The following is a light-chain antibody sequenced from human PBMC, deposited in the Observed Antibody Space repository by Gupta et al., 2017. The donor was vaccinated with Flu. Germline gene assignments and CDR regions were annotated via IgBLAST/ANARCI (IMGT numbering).Light chain of an antibody. Sequence: QSLLTQPPSLSGTPGQRVTISCSGSSSNIGSNTVNWYQQLPGTAPKLLIYSNNQRPSGVPDRFSGSKSGTSASLAISGLQSEDEADYYCAAWDDSLNGPVFGGGTKLTVL. CDR2: SNN. CDR3: AAWDDSLNGPV. V-gene: IGLV1-44*01. J-gene: IGLJ2*01. CDR1: SSNIGSNT.